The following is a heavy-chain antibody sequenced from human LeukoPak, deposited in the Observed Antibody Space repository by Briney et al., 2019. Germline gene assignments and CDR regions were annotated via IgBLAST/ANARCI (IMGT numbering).Heavy chain of an antibody. V-gene: IGHV3-74*01. Sequence: GGSLRLSCAASGFTFSSYWMHWVRQAPGRGLVRVSRINTDGSSTSYADSVKGRFTISRDNAKNTLYLQMNSLRAEDTAVYYCARRSYSSSFDYYYYYYMDVWGKGTTVTVSS. D-gene: IGHD6-13*01. J-gene: IGHJ6*03. CDR3: ARRSYSSSFDYYYYYYMDV. CDR2: INTDGSST. CDR1: GFTFSSYW.